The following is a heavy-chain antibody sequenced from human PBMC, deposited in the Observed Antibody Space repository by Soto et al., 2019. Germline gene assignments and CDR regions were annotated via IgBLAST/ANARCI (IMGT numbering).Heavy chain of an antibody. CDR3: ARDAPKPFAS. V-gene: IGHV1-3*01. CDR1: GYTFTSYA. J-gene: IGHJ5*01. CDR2: INVGTGNT. Sequence: ASVKGSCKTSGYTFTSYALHWVRQAPGQSLEWMGWINVGTGNTKYSQKVQDRFTITRDTSASAAYMELKSLRTEDPAFFYCARDAPKPFASSGQGTLVPVSS.